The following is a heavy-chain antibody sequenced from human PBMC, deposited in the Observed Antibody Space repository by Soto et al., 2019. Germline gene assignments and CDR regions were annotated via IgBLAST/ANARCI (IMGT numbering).Heavy chain of an antibody. CDR3: ARQTPITMIVVVIPNWFDP. Sequence: SETLSLTCTVSGGSISSSRYYWGWIRQPPGKGLEWIGSIYYSGSTYYNPSLKSRVTISVDTSKNQFSLKLSSVTAADTAVYYCARQTPITMIVVVIPNWFDPWGQGTLVTVSS. CDR1: GGSISSSRYY. D-gene: IGHD3-22*01. J-gene: IGHJ5*02. CDR2: IYYSGST. V-gene: IGHV4-39*01.